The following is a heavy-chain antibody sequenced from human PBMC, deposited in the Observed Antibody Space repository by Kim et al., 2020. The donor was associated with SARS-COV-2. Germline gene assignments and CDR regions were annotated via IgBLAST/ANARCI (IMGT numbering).Heavy chain of an antibody. CDR1: GYTFTSYA. Sequence: ASVKVSCKASGYTFTSYAMNWVRQAPGQGLEWMGWINTNTGNPTYAQGFTGGFVFPLDTSVSTAYLQISSLKAEDTAVYYCARGGPYYYGSGSYYPDAFDIWGQGTMVTVSS. CDR2: INTNTGNP. V-gene: IGHV7-4-1*02. D-gene: IGHD3-10*01. CDR3: ARGGPYYYGSGSYYPDAFDI. J-gene: IGHJ3*02.